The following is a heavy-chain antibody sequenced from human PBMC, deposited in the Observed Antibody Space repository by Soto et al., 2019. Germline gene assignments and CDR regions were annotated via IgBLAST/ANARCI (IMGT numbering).Heavy chain of an antibody. Sequence: SETLSLTCTVSGGSISSYYWSWIRQPPGKGLEWIGYIYYSGSTNYNPSLKSRVSISVDTSKNQLSLKLSSVTAADTAVYYCARVHRSMYYDPSSGYYGEPDFEIWGQGTLVTVPS. D-gene: IGHD3-22*01. J-gene: IGHJ3*02. V-gene: IGHV4-59*01. CDR2: IYYSGST. CDR1: GGSISSYY. CDR3: ARVHRSMYYDPSSGYYGEPDFEI.